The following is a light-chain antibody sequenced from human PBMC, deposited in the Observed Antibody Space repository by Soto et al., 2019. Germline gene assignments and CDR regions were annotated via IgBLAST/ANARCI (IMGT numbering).Light chain of an antibody. Sequence: DIQMTHSPSTLSASVGDRVTITCRASQSISGSLAWYQQKPGKAPKLLIYEASNLKSGVPSRFSGSGSGTEYTLTISSLQPDDFASYYCQQYNGFWTFGQGTKVEIK. J-gene: IGKJ1*01. CDR1: QSISGS. CDR3: QQYNGFWT. V-gene: IGKV1-5*03. CDR2: EAS.